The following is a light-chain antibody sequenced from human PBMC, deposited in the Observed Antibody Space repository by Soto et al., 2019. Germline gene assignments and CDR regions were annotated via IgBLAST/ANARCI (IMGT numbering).Light chain of an antibody. J-gene: IGKJ4*01. CDR3: QQYNNWPPLT. CDR2: GAS. Sequence: EIVMTQSPATLSVSPGERATLSCRASQSVSIDLAWYQQKPGQAPRLLIYGASTRATDIPTRFSGSGSGTEFTLTISGLQSEDFAVYYCQQYNNWPPLTFGGGTKVDIK. CDR1: QSVSID. V-gene: IGKV3-15*01.